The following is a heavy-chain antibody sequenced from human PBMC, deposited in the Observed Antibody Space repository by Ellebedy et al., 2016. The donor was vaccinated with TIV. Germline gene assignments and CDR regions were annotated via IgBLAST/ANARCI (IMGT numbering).Heavy chain of an antibody. V-gene: IGHV3-23*01. CDR1: GFTFSKYA. Sequence: GGSLRLSXTTSGFTFSKYAMSWVRQAPGNGLEWVSVISGSGFSTDYADSVKGQFTISRDNSKNTLYLQMNSLRAEDTAVYYCARFPHPGVSTIFFFDYWGQGTLVTVSS. D-gene: IGHD5/OR15-5a*01. CDR2: ISGSGFST. CDR3: ARFPHPGVSTIFFFDY. J-gene: IGHJ4*02.